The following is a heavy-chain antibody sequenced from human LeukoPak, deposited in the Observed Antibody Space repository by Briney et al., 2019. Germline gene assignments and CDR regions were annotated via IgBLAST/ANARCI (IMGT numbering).Heavy chain of an antibody. D-gene: IGHD3-10*01. Sequence: ASVKVPCKTSGYSFNSHHVHWVRQAPGQGLEWMGVKFSHDGSTSNTQKFQGRITMTRDTSTSTVYMELSGLRSEDTAVYYCARDSGNFHYDMDVWGQGTTVIVSS. V-gene: IGHV1-46*02. CDR3: ARDSGNFHYDMDV. J-gene: IGHJ6*02. CDR1: GYSFNSHH. CDR2: KFSHDGST.